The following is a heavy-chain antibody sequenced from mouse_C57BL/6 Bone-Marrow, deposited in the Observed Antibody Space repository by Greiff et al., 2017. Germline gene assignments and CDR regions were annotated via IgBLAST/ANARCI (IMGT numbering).Heavy chain of an antibody. CDR3: ASREGFAY. CDR2: IYIGNGYT. V-gene: IGHV1-58*01. J-gene: IGHJ3*01. Sequence: EVQLQQSGAELVRPGSSVKMSCKTSGYTFTSYGINWVKQRPGQGLEWIGYIYIGNGYTEYNAKFKGKATLTSDTSSSTAYMQLSSLTSEDSAIYFCASREGFAYWGQGTLVTVSA. CDR1: GYTFTSYG.